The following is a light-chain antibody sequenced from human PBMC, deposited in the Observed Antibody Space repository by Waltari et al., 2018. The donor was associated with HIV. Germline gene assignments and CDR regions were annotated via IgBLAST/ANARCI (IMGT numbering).Light chain of an antibody. J-gene: IGLJ2*01. CDR2: RNN. CDR3: ATWDDSLSAVV. V-gene: IGLV1-47*01. CDR1: SFNIGSNY. Sequence: QSVVIQPPSASGTPGQRVTIYCTGNSFNIGSNYVYWYQQFPGTAPKFLIYRNNQRPSGVPDRFSASKSGTSASLAISGLRSEDEANYYCATWDDSLSAVVFGEGTKLTVL.